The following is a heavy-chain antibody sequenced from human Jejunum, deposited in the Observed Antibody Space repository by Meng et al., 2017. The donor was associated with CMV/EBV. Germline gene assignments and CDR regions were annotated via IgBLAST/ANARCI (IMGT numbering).Heavy chain of an antibody. V-gene: IGHV3-74*03. CDR2: IHSDGRGT. J-gene: IGHJ2*01. Sequence: CAASGFTYSTYWVHWVRQAPGKGLVWVSRIHSDGRGTTYADSVKGRFSISRDNAENTLYLQMNNLRAEDTAVYYCARGGIECFDLWGRGTLVTVSS. D-gene: IGHD3-10*01. CDR3: ARGGIECFDL. CDR1: GFTYSTYW.